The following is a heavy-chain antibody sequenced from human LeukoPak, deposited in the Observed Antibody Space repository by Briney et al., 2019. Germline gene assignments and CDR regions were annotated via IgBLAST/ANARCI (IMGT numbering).Heavy chain of an antibody. CDR2: ISSSGSTK. CDR3: ATLRRRQQLVVDH. J-gene: IGHJ4*02. V-gene: IGHV3-48*03. Sequence: GGSLRLSCAASGFTFSSYEMNWVRQAPAKGLEWFSYISSSGSTKYYADSVKGRFTIPRDNALKSMYLQMSSLRAEDTAVYYCATLRRRQQLVVDHWGQGTLVTVSS. CDR1: GFTFSSYE. D-gene: IGHD6-13*01.